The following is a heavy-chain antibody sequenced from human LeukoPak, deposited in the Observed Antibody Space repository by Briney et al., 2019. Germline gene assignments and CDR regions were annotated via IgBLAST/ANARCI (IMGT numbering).Heavy chain of an antibody. Sequence: GGSLRLSCAASGFTFSSYSMNWVRQAPGKGLEWVSYISSSSSTIYYADSVKGRFTISRDNAKNSLYLQMNSLRAEDTAVYYCARGTIFGVVTFYYFDYWGQGTLVTVSS. CDR2: ISSSSSTI. CDR1: GFTFSSYS. CDR3: ARGTIFGVVTFYYFDY. V-gene: IGHV3-48*04. J-gene: IGHJ4*02. D-gene: IGHD3-3*01.